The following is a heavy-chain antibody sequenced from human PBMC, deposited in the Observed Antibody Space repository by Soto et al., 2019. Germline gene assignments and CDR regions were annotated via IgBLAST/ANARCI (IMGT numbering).Heavy chain of an antibody. D-gene: IGHD3-16*01. J-gene: IGHJ6*02. CDR3: VMVDNYVTPTPQDV. Sequence: QVQLVQSGDEVKKPGASVKVSCKASGYIFVNYGIAWVRQAPGQGLEWMGWISPYTGNTHSATKIQGRLTMTTNTSTGSAYKDLGRLTSDDTALYYCVMVDNYVTPTPQDVWGQGTTFTVSS. CDR2: ISPYTGNT. CDR1: GYIFVNYG. V-gene: IGHV1-18*01.